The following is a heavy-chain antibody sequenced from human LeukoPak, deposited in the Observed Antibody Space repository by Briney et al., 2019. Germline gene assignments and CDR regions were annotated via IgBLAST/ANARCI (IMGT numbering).Heavy chain of an antibody. CDR1: GFTFSSYS. V-gene: IGHV3-21*01. D-gene: IGHD3-9*01. CDR3: ARAWRLRYFDWLYSD. J-gene: IGHJ4*02. CDR2: ISSSNNYI. Sequence: GGSLRLSCAASGFTFSSYSMNWVRQAPGKGLEWVSSISSSNNYIYYADSVKGRFTISRDNAKNSLYLQMNSLRAEDTAVYYCARAWRLRYFDWLYSDWGQGTLVTVSS.